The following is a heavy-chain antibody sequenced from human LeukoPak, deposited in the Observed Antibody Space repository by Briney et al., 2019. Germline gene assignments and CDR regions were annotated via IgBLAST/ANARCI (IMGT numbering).Heavy chain of an antibody. D-gene: IGHD4-4*01. CDR3: ARDVRYSNYGRFDY. Sequence: ASVKVSCKASGYTFTGYYMHWVRQAPGQGLEWMGWINPNSGGTNYAQKFQGRVTMTRDTSISTAYMELSRLRSDDTAVYYCARDVRYSNYGRFDYWGQGTLVTVSS. V-gene: IGHV1-2*02. J-gene: IGHJ4*02. CDR1: GYTFTGYY. CDR2: INPNSGGT.